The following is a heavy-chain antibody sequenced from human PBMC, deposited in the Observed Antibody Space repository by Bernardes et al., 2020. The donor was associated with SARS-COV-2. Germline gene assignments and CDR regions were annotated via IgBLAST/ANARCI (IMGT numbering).Heavy chain of an antibody. Sequence: SETLSLTCTVSGGSISSGSYYWSWIRQPAGKGREWIGRIYTSGSTNYNPSPKSPVTISVDTSKNQFSLKLSSVTAADTAVYYCARGVAARPRVGYYYGMDVWGQGTTVTVSS. V-gene: IGHV4-61*02. CDR2: IYTSGST. CDR3: ARGVAARPRVGYYYGMDV. CDR1: GGSISSGSYY. D-gene: IGHD6-6*01. J-gene: IGHJ6*02.